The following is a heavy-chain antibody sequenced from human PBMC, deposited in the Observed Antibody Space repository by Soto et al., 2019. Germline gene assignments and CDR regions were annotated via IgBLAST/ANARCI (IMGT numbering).Heavy chain of an antibody. Sequence: QVQLVQSGAEVKEPGASVKVSCKASGYNFASNHMHWVRQIPGQGLEWMGIIHPTDGSTSYAQRFRGRITLTRDAPTNTDYMELRGLTSEDTAVYYCVRDRFGSWTFDYWGQRTLLTVSS. CDR1: GYNFASNH. CDR2: IHPTDGST. D-gene: IGHD6-13*01. CDR3: VRDRFGSWTFDY. J-gene: IGHJ4*02. V-gene: IGHV1-46*01.